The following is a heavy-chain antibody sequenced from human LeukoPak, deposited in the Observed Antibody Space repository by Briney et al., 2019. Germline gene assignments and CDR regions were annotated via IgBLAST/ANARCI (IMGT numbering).Heavy chain of an antibody. D-gene: IGHD2-2*01. CDR1: RYTFTCYY. V-gene: IGHV1-2*02. J-gene: IGHJ4*02. CDR3: AREWTVPAATNFDY. Sequence: GASVKVSFKASRYTFTCYYMHWVRQAPGQGREWMGWINPNSGGTNYAQKFQGRVTMTRDTSISTAYMELSRLRSDDTAVYYCAREWTVPAATNFDYWGQGTLVTVSS. CDR2: INPNSGGT.